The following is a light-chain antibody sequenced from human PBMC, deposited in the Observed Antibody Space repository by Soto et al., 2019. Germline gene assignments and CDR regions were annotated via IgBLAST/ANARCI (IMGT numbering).Light chain of an antibody. Sequence: ERVMTQSPATLSISPGERATLFCRASESIGKNLVWYQQKPGQVPRLLMFGAATRANSGPARLSGSGSGTEYTLPISNLQSADFSVYYCQQYNTCPPITFGQGTRLEIK. CDR2: GAA. CDR1: ESIGKN. CDR3: QQYNTCPPIT. V-gene: IGKV3-15*01. J-gene: IGKJ5*01.